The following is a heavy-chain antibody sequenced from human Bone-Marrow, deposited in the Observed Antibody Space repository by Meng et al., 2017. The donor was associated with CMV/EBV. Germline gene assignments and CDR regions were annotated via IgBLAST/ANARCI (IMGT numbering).Heavy chain of an antibody. CDR3: AREVYYYDSSGSVD. D-gene: IGHD3-22*01. V-gene: IGHV4-61*01. Sequence: SESLSLTSTLFGGSVSSGSYYWSWIRQPPGKGLEWIGYIYYSGSTNYNPSLKSRVTISVDTSKNQFSLKLSSVTAADTAVYYCAREVYYYDSSGSVDWGQGTLVTASS. J-gene: IGHJ4*02. CDR2: IYYSGST. CDR1: GGSVSSGSYY.